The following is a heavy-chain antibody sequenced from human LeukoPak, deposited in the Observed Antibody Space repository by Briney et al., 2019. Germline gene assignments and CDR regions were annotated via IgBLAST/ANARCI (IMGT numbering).Heavy chain of an antibody. V-gene: IGHV4-34*01. D-gene: IGHD3-10*01. CDR3: VRVRALWFGGNMDV. J-gene: IGHJ6*03. Sequence: PSETLSLTCAVYGGSFSGYYWSWIRQPPGKGLEWIGEINHSGSTNYNPSLKSRVTISVDTSKNQFSLKLSSVTAADTAVYYCVRVRALWFGGNMDVWGKGTTVTVSS. CDR1: GGSFSGYY. CDR2: INHSGST.